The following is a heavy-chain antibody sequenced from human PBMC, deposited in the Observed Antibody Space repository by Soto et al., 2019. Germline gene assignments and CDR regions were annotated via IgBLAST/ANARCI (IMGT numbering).Heavy chain of an antibody. J-gene: IGHJ6*02. CDR3: AREVATPTYYYYYYGMDV. CDR1: GFTFSTYW. V-gene: IGHV3-7*03. Sequence: GALRLSCEASGFTFSTYWMSWVRQAPGKGLEWVANIKQDGSEKYYVDSVKGRFTISRDNAKNSLYLQMNSLRAEDTAVYYCAREVATPTYYYYYYGMDVWGQGTTVTVSS. CDR2: IKQDGSEK. D-gene: IGHD5-12*01.